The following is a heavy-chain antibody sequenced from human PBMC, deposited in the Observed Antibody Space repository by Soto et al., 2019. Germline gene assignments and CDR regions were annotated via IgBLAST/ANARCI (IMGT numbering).Heavy chain of an antibody. Sequence: AASVKVSCKASGGTFSSYAISWVRQAPGQGLEWMGGIIPIFGTANYAQKFQGRVTITADESTSTAYMELSSLRSEDTAVYYCASKSFDVALPKPPYYYYGMDVWGQGTTVTVSS. V-gene: IGHV1-69*13. J-gene: IGHJ6*02. D-gene: IGHD3-9*01. CDR1: GGTFSSYA. CDR3: ASKSFDVALPKPPYYYYGMDV. CDR2: IIPIFGTA.